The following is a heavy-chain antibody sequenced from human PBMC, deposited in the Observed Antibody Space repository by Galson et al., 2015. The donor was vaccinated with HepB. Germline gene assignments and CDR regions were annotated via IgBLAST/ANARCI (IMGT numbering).Heavy chain of an antibody. V-gene: IGHV4-38-2*02. J-gene: IGHJ6*02. CDR1: GYSISSGYY. CDR2: IYHSGST. D-gene: IGHD3-10*01. Sequence: SETLSLTCTVSGYSISSGYYWGWIRQPPGKGLEWIGSIYHSGSTYYNPSLKSLVNISVDTAKNQFSLNLSSVTAADTAVYYCARAMRITMVRGVVGYYGMDVWGQGTTVTVSS. CDR3: ARAMRITMVRGVVGYYGMDV.